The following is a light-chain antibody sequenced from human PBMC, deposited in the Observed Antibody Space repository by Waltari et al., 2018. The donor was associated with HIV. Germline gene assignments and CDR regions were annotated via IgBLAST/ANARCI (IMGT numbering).Light chain of an antibody. CDR3: ASWDDSLNGYV. Sequence: QSVLTQPPPAPGTPGPRVTISCSGSSSNTGRNTEHWSQQIPGTAPKLLIYSYNQRPSGVPDRFSGSKSGTSASLAISGLQSEDEAHYYCASWDDSLNGYVFGTGTKVTVL. CDR2: SYN. V-gene: IGLV1-44*01. CDR1: SSNTGRNT. J-gene: IGLJ1*01.